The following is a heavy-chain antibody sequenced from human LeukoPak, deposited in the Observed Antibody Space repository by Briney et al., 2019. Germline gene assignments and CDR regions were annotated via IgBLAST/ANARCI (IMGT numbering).Heavy chain of an antibody. D-gene: IGHD5-12*01. Sequence: GGSLRLSCPASGFTFSRYGMNWVRQAPGKGLEWVSSISSSSSSYIYYADSVKGRFTISRDNAKNSLYLQMNSLRAEDTAVYYCLLDIVATGDYWCQGNLVTVSS. CDR2: ISSSSSSYI. CDR1: GFTFSRYG. CDR3: LLDIVATGDY. J-gene: IGHJ4*02. V-gene: IGHV3-21*01.